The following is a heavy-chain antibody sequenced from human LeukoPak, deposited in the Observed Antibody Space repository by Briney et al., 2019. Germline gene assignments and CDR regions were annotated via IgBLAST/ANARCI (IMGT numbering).Heavy chain of an antibody. D-gene: IGHD2-8*01. J-gene: IGHJ4*02. CDR3: ARDRGNGYYFDY. CDR2: INSDGSST. V-gene: IGHV3-74*01. Sequence: GGSLRLSCAASGFTVSSYWMHWVRQAPGKGLVWVSRINSDGSSTSYADSVKGRFTISRDNAKNTLYLQMNSLTADDTAVYYCARDRGNGYYFDYWGQGTLVTVSA. CDR1: GFTVSSYW.